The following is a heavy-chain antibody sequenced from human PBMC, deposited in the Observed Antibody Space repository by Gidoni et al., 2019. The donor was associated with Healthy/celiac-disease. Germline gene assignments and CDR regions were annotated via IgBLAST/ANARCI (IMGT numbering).Heavy chain of an antibody. J-gene: IGHJ3*02. CDR1: GFTFSSYA. Sequence: EVQLLESGGGLVQPGGSLRLSCAASGFTFSSYAMSWVRQAPGKGLEWVSAISGSGGSTYYADSVKGRFTISRDNSKNTLYLQMNSLRAEDTAVYYCAKDLRYDILTGYRDAFDIWGQGTMVTVSS. CDR2: ISGSGGST. CDR3: AKDLRYDILTGYRDAFDI. D-gene: IGHD3-9*01. V-gene: IGHV3-23*01.